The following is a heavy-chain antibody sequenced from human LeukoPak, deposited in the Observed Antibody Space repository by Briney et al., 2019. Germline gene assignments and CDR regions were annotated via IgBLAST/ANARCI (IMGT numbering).Heavy chain of an antibody. CDR2: IRGRGRHT. J-gene: IGHJ1*01. Sequence: GGSLRLSCLASGFTFSNYAMMWVRQTQERRLEWVSAIRGRGRHTFYADSVKGRFTISRDNFKNTLYLQMNSLRADDSAVYYCARDPNGDYIGAFDFQRWGLGTLVTVSS. CDR3: ARDPNGDYIGAFDFQR. V-gene: IGHV3-23*01. CDR1: GFTFSNYA. D-gene: IGHD4-17*01.